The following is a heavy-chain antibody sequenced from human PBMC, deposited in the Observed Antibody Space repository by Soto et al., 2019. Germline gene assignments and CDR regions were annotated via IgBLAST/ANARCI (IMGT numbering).Heavy chain of an antibody. V-gene: IGHV4-59*08. Sequence: SETLSLTCTVSGGSISSYYWSWIRQPPGKGLDWIGFIYYSGSTNYNPSLKSRVTISVDTSKNQFSLKLSSVTAADTAVYYCARLNGRSVATIGDYYYYMDVWGKGTTVTVSS. J-gene: IGHJ6*03. CDR1: GGSISSYY. CDR3: ARLNGRSVATIGDYYYYMDV. CDR2: IYYSGST. D-gene: IGHD5-12*01.